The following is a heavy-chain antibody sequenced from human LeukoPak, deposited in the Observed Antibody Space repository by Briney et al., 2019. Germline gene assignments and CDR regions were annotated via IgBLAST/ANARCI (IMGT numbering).Heavy chain of an antibody. D-gene: IGHD4-23*01. CDR1: GGSISSSSYY. CDR3: ARDPDTVAPGY. V-gene: IGHV4-39*07. CDR2: IYYSGST. J-gene: IGHJ4*02. Sequence: PSETLSLTCTVSGGSISSSSYYWGWIRQPPGKGLEWIGSIYYSGSTYYNPSLKSRVTISVDTSRNQFSLKLSSVTAADTAVYYCARDPDTVAPGYWGQGTLVTVSS.